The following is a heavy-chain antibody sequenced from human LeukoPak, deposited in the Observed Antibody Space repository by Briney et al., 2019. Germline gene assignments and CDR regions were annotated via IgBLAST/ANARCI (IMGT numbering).Heavy chain of an antibody. J-gene: IGHJ4*02. V-gene: IGHV3-30*03. CDR3: ASKESAAASYFDY. CDR1: GFSFSNYG. Sequence: GGSPRLSCAASGFSFSNYGMHWVRQAPGKGLEWVALISLDGSSKFYADSVKGRFTISRDNSKNTLYLQMNSLRAEDTAVYYCASKESAAASYFDYWGQGTLVTVSS. D-gene: IGHD6-13*01. CDR2: ISLDGSSK.